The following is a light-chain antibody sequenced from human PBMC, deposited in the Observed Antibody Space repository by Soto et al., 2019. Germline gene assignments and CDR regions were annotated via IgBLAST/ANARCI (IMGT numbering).Light chain of an antibody. Sequence: DLQMTQSPSSLSASVGDRVTITCRASQSISSYLNWYQQKPGKAPKLLIYAASSLQSGVPSRFSGSGSGTDFTLTIRSLQPEDFATYDCQQSYSTPSFGQGTKVEIK. CDR3: QQSYSTPS. J-gene: IGKJ1*01. CDR2: AAS. V-gene: IGKV1-39*01. CDR1: QSISSY.